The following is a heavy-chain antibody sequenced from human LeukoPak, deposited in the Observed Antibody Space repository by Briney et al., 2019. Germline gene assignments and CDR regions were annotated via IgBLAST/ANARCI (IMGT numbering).Heavy chain of an antibody. V-gene: IGHV4-59*01. CDR1: GGSISSYY. CDR3: ARDGNYYDSSGYYPT. D-gene: IGHD3-22*01. CDR2: IYYSGST. Sequence: PSETLSLTCTVSGGSISSYYWSWIRQPPGRGLEWIGYIYYSGSTNYNPSLKSRVTISVDTSKNQFSLKLSSVTAADTAVYYCARDGNYYDSSGYYPTWGQGTLVTVSS. J-gene: IGHJ5*02.